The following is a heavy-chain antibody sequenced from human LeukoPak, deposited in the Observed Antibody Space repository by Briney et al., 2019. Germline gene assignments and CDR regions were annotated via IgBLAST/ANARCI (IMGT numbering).Heavy chain of an antibody. D-gene: IGHD7-27*01. Sequence: SETLSLTCTVSGASITSYYCNWIRQPPGKGLEWIGYIYYSGSTNYNPSLKSRVTISVDTSNNQCSLRLSSVTAADTAVYYCEGRYLGSGYWGQGTLVTVSS. CDR3: EGRYLGSGY. CDR1: GASITSYY. V-gene: IGHV4-59*01. CDR2: IYYSGST. J-gene: IGHJ4*02.